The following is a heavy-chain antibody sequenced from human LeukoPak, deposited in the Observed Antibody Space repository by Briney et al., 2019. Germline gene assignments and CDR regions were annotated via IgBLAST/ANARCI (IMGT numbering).Heavy chain of an antibody. V-gene: IGHV3-23*01. CDR2: ISGSGGST. Sequence: GPSLRLSYAAYGFSVSSYAMSSARHAPGNWMEWVLAISGSGGSTYYADSVKGRFTISRDNSKNTLYLQMNSLRAEDTAVYYCAKENPSYGLHSDYWGQGTLVTVSS. CDR1: GFSVSSYA. CDR3: AKENPSYGLHSDY. D-gene: IGHD5-18*01. J-gene: IGHJ4*02.